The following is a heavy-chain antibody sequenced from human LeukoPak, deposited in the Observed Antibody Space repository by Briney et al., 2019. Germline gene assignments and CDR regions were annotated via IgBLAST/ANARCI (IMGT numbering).Heavy chain of an antibody. J-gene: IGHJ5*02. CDR3: ARDIAMFPNRFDP. CDR2: INPNSGGT. V-gene: IGHV1-2*02. Sequence: GASVKVSCKASGYTFTGYYMHWVRQAPGQGLEWMGWINPNSGGTNYAQKFQGRVTMTRDTSISTAYMELSRLRSDDTAVYYCARDIAMFPNRFDPWGQGTLVTVSS. CDR1: GYTFTGYY. D-gene: IGHD3-10*02.